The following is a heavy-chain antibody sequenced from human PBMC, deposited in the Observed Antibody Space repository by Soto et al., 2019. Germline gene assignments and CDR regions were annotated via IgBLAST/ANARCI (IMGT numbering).Heavy chain of an antibody. V-gene: IGHV4-30-4*01. Sequence: SETLSLTCIVSGASISSGDYYWSWIRQPPGKGLEWIGYIYYSGSTYFNPSLKSRITISVDTSKNQFSLKLSSVTAADTAVYYCARASRHSTTWFYFDYWGQGTLVTVSS. CDR3: ARASRHSTTWFYFDY. J-gene: IGHJ4*02. D-gene: IGHD6-13*01. CDR1: GASISSGDYY. CDR2: IYYSGST.